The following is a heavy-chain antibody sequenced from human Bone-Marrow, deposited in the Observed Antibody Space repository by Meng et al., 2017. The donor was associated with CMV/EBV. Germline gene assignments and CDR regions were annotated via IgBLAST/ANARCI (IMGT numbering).Heavy chain of an antibody. CDR1: GYTFTGYY. Sequence: ASVKVSCKASGYTFTGYYMHWVRQAPGQGLEWMGWINPNSGGTNYAQKFQGRVTMTRDTSISTAYMELSRLRSDDTAVYYCARGHTNYYDSSGYFDYWGQGTLVTVSS. D-gene: IGHD3-22*01. CDR3: ARGHTNYYDSSGYFDY. J-gene: IGHJ4*02. V-gene: IGHV1-2*02. CDR2: INPNSGGT.